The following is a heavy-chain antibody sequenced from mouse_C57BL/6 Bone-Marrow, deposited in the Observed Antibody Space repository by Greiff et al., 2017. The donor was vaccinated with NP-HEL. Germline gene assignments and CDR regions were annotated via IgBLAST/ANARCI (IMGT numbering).Heavy chain of an antibody. D-gene: IGHD1-1*01. V-gene: IGHV14-4*01. Sequence: VQLQQSGAELVRPGASVKLSCTASGFNIKDDYMHWVKQRPEQGLEWIGWIDPENGDTEYASKFQGKATITADTSSNTAYLQLSSLTSEDTAVYYCTTGGFHYYGSREYAMDYWGQGTSVTVSS. CDR2: IDPENGDT. J-gene: IGHJ4*01. CDR3: TTGGFHYYGSREYAMDY. CDR1: GFNIKDDY.